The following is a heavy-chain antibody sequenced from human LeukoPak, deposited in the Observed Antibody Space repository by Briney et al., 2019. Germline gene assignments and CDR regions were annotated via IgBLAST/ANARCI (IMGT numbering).Heavy chain of an antibody. CDR2: ISTSSSTI. CDR3: ARGPPLFDP. J-gene: IGHJ5*02. Sequence: PGGSLRLSCVASGFTFSDYDMNWVRQAPGKGLEWVSYISTSSSTIYYVDSVKGRFTISRDNAKNSLYLQMNSLRAEDTAVYYCARGPPLFDPWGQGTLVTVSS. V-gene: IGHV3-48*01. CDR1: GFTFSDYD.